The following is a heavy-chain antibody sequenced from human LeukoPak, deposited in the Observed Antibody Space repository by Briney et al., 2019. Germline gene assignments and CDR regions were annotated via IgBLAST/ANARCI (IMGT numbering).Heavy chain of an antibody. CDR1: GGSVSGSSYY. CDR2: IYYSGST. CDR3: ARETPDYGDYDLYFDY. D-gene: IGHD4-17*01. Sequence: SETLSLTCTVSGGSVSGSSYYWSWIRQPPGKGLEWIGYIYYSGSTNYNPSLKSRVTISVDTSKNQFSLKLSSVTAADTAVYYCARETPDYGDYDLYFDYWGQGTLVTVSS. V-gene: IGHV4-61*01. J-gene: IGHJ4*02.